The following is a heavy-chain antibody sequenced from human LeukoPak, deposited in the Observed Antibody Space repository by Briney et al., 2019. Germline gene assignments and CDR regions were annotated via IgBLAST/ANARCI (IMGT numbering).Heavy chain of an antibody. D-gene: IGHD3-10*01. CDR1: GFTFSSYA. CDR3: ARDPGDYYGSGSSDAFDI. J-gene: IGHJ3*02. Sequence: GGSLRLSCAASGFTFSSYAMHWVRQAPGKGLEWVAVISYDGSNKYYADSVKGRFTISRDNSKNTLYLQMNSRRAEDTAVYYCARDPGDYYGSGSSDAFDIWGQGTMVTVSS. V-gene: IGHV3-30-3*01. CDR2: ISYDGSNK.